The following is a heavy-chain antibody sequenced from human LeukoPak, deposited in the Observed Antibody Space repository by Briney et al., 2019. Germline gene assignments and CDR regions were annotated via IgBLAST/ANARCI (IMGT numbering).Heavy chain of an antibody. D-gene: IGHD3-3*01. V-gene: IGHV5-51*01. Sequence: GESLKISCKASGYTFKNNWIAWVRQMPGKGLEWMGIIYPDDSDARYNPSLQGQVTISVDKSISTTYLQWSSLQASDSAMYFCARQGWSLYFFDYWGQGSLVTVSS. CDR2: IYPDDSDA. CDR3: ARQGWSLYFFDY. CDR1: GYTFKNNW. J-gene: IGHJ4*02.